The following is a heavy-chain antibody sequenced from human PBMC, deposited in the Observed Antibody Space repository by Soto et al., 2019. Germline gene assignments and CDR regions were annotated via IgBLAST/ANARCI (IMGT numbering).Heavy chain of an antibody. V-gene: IGHV1-2*02. J-gene: IGHJ4*02. D-gene: IGHD1-26*01. CDR3: ARDLGGSRDS. CDR1: GNTFIGYY. Sequence: QVQLVQSGAEVKKPGASVKVSCKASGNTFIGYYIHWVRQAPGQGLEWMGWINPNNDGTPYGEKFQGRVTMTRDTSTSTAYMELSRLRSDDTAVYYCARDLGGSRDSWGQGTLVTVSS. CDR2: INPNNDGT.